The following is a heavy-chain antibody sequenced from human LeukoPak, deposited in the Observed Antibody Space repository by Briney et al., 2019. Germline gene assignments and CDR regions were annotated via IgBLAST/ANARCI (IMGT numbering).Heavy chain of an antibody. V-gene: IGHV1-69*06. J-gene: IGHJ4*02. Sequence: SVKVSCKASGGTFSSYAISWVRQAPGQGLEWMGGIIPIFGTANYAQKFQGRVTMTADTSTSTSYMELRSLRSDDTAVYYCAREHSSSWDQFDYWGQGTLVTVSS. CDR2: IIPIFGTA. CDR3: AREHSSSWDQFDY. CDR1: GGTFSSYA. D-gene: IGHD6-13*01.